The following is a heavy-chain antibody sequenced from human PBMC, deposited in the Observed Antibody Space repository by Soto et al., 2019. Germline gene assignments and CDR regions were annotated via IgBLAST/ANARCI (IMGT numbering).Heavy chain of an antibody. J-gene: IGHJ4*02. CDR2: ISYDGSNK. Sequence: GGSLRLSCAASGFTFSSYGMHWVRQAPGKGLEWVAVISYDGSNKYYADSVKGRFTISRDNSKNTLYLQMNSLRAEDTAVYYCAKSRSAFDYWGQGTLVTVSS. CDR3: AKSRSAFDY. CDR1: GFTFSSYG. D-gene: IGHD6-6*01. V-gene: IGHV3-30*18.